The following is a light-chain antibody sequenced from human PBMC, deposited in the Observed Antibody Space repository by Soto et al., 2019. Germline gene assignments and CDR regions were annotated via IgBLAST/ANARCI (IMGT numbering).Light chain of an antibody. CDR1: SSNIGAIYD. CDR3: QSYDNRLSAWV. Sequence: QSVLTQPPSVSGALGQRVTISCTGSSSNIGAIYDVHWYQQLPGTAPKLLIYRDTDRPSGVPDRFSGSKSGTSASLAITGLQADDEADYYGQSYDNRLSAWVFGGGTKLTVL. CDR2: RDT. V-gene: IGLV1-40*01. J-gene: IGLJ3*02.